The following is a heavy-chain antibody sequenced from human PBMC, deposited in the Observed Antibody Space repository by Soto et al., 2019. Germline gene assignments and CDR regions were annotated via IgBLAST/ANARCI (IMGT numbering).Heavy chain of an antibody. Sequence: PSETLSLTCTVSGASISSYYWNWIRQPPGKGLEWIGYMQDSGSTSYNPSLKSRVTISVDTSRNQLSLKLTSVTAADTAVYYCAAPPRYWGQGFLVTVPS. J-gene: IGHJ4*02. D-gene: IGHD6-6*01. CDR2: MQDSGST. CDR3: AAPPRY. CDR1: GASISSYY. V-gene: IGHV4-59*01.